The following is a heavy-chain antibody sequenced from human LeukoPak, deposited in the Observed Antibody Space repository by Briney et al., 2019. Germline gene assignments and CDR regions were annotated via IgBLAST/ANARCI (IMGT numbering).Heavy chain of an antibody. CDR3: TRDLTSWVVTATSSR. CDR2: MSYDGSNK. Sequence: GRSLRLSCAASGFTFSSYAMHWVRQAPGKGLEGVAAMSYDGSNKYYADSVKGRFTISRDNSKNTLYLQMNSLRAEDTAVYYCTRDLTSWVVTATSSRWGQGTLVTVSS. D-gene: IGHD2-21*02. J-gene: IGHJ4*02. CDR1: GFTFSSYA. V-gene: IGHV3-30-3*01.